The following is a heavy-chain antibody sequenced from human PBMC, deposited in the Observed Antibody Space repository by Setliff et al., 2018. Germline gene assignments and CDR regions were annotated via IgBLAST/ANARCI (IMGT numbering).Heavy chain of an antibody. CDR3: ARVEGVPAPYYMDV. V-gene: IGHV3-7*01. D-gene: IGHD2-2*01. Sequence: PGGSLRLSCAVSGFTFSNHWMSWVRQAPGKGLEWVASIKEDGSDKYSVDSVKGRFTISRDNAKNSLYLQMNSLRAEDTAVYYCARVEGVPAPYYMDVWGKGTTVTVSS. CDR2: IKEDGSDK. CDR1: GFTFSNHW. J-gene: IGHJ6*03.